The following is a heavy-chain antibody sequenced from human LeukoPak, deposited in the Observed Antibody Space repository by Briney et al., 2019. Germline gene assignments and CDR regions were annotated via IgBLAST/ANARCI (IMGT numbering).Heavy chain of an antibody. CDR2: IYYSGST. CDR1: GGSIDSHF. Sequence: PSETLSLTCTVSGGSIDSHFWSWIRQPPGKGLEWIGYIYYSGSTKYNPSLKSRLTISVDTSKNQFSLNLSSVTAADTAVYYCARYYGSGSYGFDPWGRGTLVTVSS. J-gene: IGHJ5*02. CDR3: ARYYGSGSYGFDP. V-gene: IGHV4-59*08. D-gene: IGHD3-10*01.